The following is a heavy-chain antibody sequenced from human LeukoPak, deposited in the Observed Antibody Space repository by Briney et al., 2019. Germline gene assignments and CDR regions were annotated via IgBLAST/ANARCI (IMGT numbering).Heavy chain of an antibody. CDR2: IWYDGSNK. D-gene: IGHD6-6*01. CDR3: AKDGPRGIATREYYFDY. J-gene: IGHJ4*02. CDR1: GFTFSSYG. Sequence: GGSLRLSCAASGFTFSSYGMHWVRQAPGKGLEWVAFIWYDGSNKYYADSVKGRFTISRDNSKNTVYLQMNSLRAEDTAVYYCAKDGPRGIATREYYFDYWGQGTLVTVSS. V-gene: IGHV3-30*02.